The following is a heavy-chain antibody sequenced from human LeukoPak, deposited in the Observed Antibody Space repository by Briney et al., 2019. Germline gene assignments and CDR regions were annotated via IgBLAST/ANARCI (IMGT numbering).Heavy chain of an antibody. CDR1: GFTFSSSW. CDR3: ARARPSSFED. CDR2: IKTDGSIT. J-gene: IGHJ4*02. D-gene: IGHD1-1*01. Sequence: PGGSLRLSCAASGFTFSSSWMHWVRQAPGEGLVWVSRIKTDGSITTYADSVKGRFTISRDNAKNTLYLQMNSLRAEDTAVYYCARARPSSFEDWGQGTLVTVSS. V-gene: IGHV3-74*01.